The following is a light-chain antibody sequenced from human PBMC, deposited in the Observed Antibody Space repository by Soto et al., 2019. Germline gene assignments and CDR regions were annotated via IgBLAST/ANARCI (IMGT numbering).Light chain of an antibody. J-gene: IGKJ4*01. CDR1: QDISIY. Sequence: IQLTHSPSSLSVSIGDRVTITCRASQDISIYLAWYQQKSGEAPRLLIYGASTLQSGVPSRFSGSRSGTDFTLTIRGLQPEDFATYYCQQLHSFVLTFGGGTKVEMK. V-gene: IGKV1-9*01. CDR3: QQLHSFVLT. CDR2: GAS.